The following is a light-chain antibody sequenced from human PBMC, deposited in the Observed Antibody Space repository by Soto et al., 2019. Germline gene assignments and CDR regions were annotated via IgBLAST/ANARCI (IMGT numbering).Light chain of an antibody. V-gene: IGKV3-20*01. CDR1: QSIGSSY. Sequence: ENVLTQSPGTLSLSPGERATLSCRASQSIGSSYLAWYQQKPGHAPRLIIYGTSTRATGIPVRFSGSGSGTDFTLTISRLEPEDFAVYYCQQFGSSWLTFGQGTKVEMK. CDR2: GTS. J-gene: IGKJ1*01. CDR3: QQFGSSWLT.